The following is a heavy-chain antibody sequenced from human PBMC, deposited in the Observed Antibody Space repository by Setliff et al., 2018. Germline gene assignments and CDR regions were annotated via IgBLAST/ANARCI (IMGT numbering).Heavy chain of an antibody. V-gene: IGHV4-59*01. D-gene: IGHD6-13*01. CDR1: GVPISSYY. CDR3: ARAGFAASGRKGVFEY. Sequence: LSLTCNVSGVPISSYYWSWIRQPPGKGLESIGYIQKSGSTNYNPSLMSRVSISVDTSKNQFSLKLRSVTAADTAVYYCARAGFAASGRKGVFEYWGQGTLVTVS. J-gene: IGHJ4*02. CDR2: IQKSGST.